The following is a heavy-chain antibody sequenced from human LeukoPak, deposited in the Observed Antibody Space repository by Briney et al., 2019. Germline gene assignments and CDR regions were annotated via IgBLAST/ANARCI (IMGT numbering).Heavy chain of an antibody. D-gene: IGHD6-13*01. Sequence: ASVNLSHNVFGYTVSEVSIHWVRQAPGIGLQWMGGFDPEEDGTIYAQKFEDRVTMTEDTSTDTAFMELSGLTPDDTAVYYCARLRRSYTSWYQDFWGQGTLVTVSS. CDR1: GYTVSEVS. CDR2: FDPEEDGT. CDR3: ARLRRSYTSWYQDF. V-gene: IGHV1-24*01. J-gene: IGHJ4*02.